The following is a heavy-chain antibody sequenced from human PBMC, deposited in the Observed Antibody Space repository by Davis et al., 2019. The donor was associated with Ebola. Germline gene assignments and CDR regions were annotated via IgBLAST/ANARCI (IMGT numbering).Heavy chain of an antibody. V-gene: IGHV4-34*01. CDR3: ARGRGALAGYFDS. J-gene: IGHJ4*02. CDR1: GDSLSGYY. CDR2: INHSGSS. D-gene: IGHD6-19*01. Sequence: PGGSLRLSCAVYGDSLSGYYWTWIRQPPGKGLEWIGEINHSGSSNYNPSLKSRVTISLDTSKNQFSLKLTAVTAADTAVYSCARGRGALAGYFDSWGRGTLVTVSS.